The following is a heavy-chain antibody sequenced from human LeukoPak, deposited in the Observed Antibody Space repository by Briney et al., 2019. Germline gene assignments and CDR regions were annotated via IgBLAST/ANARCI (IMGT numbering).Heavy chain of an antibody. CDR1: GFTFSGYG. V-gene: IGHV3-33*06. CDR3: AKDGYPEPFDY. J-gene: IGHJ4*02. CDR2: IWYDGSNK. D-gene: IGHD5-18*01. Sequence: GGSLRLSCAASGFTFSGYGMQWVRQAAGRGRGWVAVIWYDGSNKYYADSVKGRFPISRDNSKNTLYLQMNSLRAEDTAVYYCAKDGYPEPFDYWGQGTLVPVSS.